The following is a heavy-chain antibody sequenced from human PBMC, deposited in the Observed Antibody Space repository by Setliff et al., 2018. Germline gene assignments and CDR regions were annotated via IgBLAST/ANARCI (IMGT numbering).Heavy chain of an antibody. D-gene: IGHD2-2*01. CDR3: ARAHSSTLSVHDY. CDR2: IRYDGSNK. V-gene: IGHV3-30*02. CDR1: GFTFNSYA. Sequence: GGSLRLSCATSGFTFNSYAMHWVRQAPGKGLEWVAFIRYDGSNKYYADSVKGRFTISRDNSRNTLDLQMNSLRAEDTAVYYCARAHSSTLSVHDYWGQGTLVTVSS. J-gene: IGHJ4*02.